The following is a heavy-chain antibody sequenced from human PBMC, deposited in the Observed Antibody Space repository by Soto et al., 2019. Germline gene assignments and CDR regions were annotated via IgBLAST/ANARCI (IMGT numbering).Heavy chain of an antibody. V-gene: IGHV4-34*01. CDR3: ARGYGIAAAGTLYNWFDP. J-gene: IGHJ5*02. CDR2: INHSGST. Sequence: SSETLSLTCAVYGGSFSGYYWSWIRQPPGKGLEWIGEINHSGSTNYNPSLKSRVTISVDTSKNQFSLKLSSVTAADTAVYYCARGYGIAAAGTLYNWFDPWGQGTLVTVSS. CDR1: GGSFSGYY. D-gene: IGHD6-13*01.